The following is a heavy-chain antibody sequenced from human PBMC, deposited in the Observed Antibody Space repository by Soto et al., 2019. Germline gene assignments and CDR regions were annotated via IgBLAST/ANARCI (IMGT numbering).Heavy chain of an antibody. CDR3: AKHRGFVAGPFDS. CDR1: GITFTNYA. J-gene: IGHJ4*02. CDR2: ISGNVGSTT. V-gene: IGHV3-23*01. Sequence: EVQLLESGGGLAQPGGSLRLSCAGSGITFTNYAMGWVRQAPGKGLEWVSGISGNVGSTTHYADSVKGRFTISRDNSKNSLFLQMNSLRAEDTAVYYCAKHRGFVAGPFDSWGQGTLVIVSS. D-gene: IGHD6-19*01.